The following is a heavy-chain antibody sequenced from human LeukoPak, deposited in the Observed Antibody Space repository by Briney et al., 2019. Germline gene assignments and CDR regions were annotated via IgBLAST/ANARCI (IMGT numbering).Heavy chain of an antibody. CDR3: AKERY. CDR2: ISYDGSNK. CDR1: GFTFSSYA. Sequence: GGSLRLSCAASGFTFSSYAMHWVRQAPGKGLERVAVISYDGSNKYYADSVKGRFTISRDNSKNTLYLQMNSLRAEDTAVYYCAKERYWGQGTLVTVSS. V-gene: IGHV3-30-3*01. J-gene: IGHJ4*02.